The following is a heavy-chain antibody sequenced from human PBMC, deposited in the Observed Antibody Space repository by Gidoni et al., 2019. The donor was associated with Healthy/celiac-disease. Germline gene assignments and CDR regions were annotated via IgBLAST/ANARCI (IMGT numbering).Heavy chain of an antibody. CDR2: IIPIFGTA. Sequence: APGQGLELMGGIIPIFGTANYAQKFQGRVTITAGESKSTAYKELSSLRSEDTAVYYCARDLNSNCGGSCYSPHDAFDIWGQGTMVTVSS. J-gene: IGHJ3*02. V-gene: IGHV1-69*01. D-gene: IGHD2-15*01. CDR3: ARDLNSNCGGSCYSPHDAFDI.